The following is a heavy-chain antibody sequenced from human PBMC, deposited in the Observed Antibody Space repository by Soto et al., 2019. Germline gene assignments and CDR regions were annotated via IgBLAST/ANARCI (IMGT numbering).Heavy chain of an antibody. J-gene: IGHJ4*02. Sequence: EVQLVESGGGLVQPGGSLRVSCAASGFTFSSYWMHWVRQAPGKGLVWVSRINSDGSSTSYADSVKGRFTISRDNAKNTLYLQMNSLRAEDPAIYYCARRGAVAGLHYWGQGTLVTVSS. V-gene: IGHV3-74*01. CDR1: GFTFSSYW. D-gene: IGHD6-19*01. CDR3: ARRGAVAGLHY. CDR2: INSDGSST.